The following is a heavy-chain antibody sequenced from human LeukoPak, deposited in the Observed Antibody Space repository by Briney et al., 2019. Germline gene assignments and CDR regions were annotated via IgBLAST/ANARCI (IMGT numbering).Heavy chain of an antibody. Sequence: GGSLRLSCAASGFTFSDYYMSWIRQAPGKGLEWVSYISSSNSYTNYADSVKGRFTISRDNAKNSLYLQMNSLRAEDTAVYYCARFTSRVWFGELYFDYWGQGTLVTVSS. V-gene: IGHV3-11*06. CDR3: ARFTSRVWFGELYFDY. CDR1: GFTFSDYY. D-gene: IGHD3-10*01. J-gene: IGHJ4*02. CDR2: ISSSNSYT.